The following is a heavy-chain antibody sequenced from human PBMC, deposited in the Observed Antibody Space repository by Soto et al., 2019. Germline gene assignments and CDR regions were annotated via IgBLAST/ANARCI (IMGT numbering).Heavy chain of an antibody. V-gene: IGHV3-49*03. Sequence: GGSLRLSCTASGFTFGDYAMSWFRQAPGKGLEWVGFIRSKAYGGTKEYDASVKGRFTISRDESKSIAYLQMNSLKTENTAVYYCTRSRRGKTYYFDYWGQGTLVTVSS. CDR3: TRSRRGKTYYFDY. D-gene: IGHD3-10*01. CDR2: IRSKAYGGTK. J-gene: IGHJ4*02. CDR1: GFTFGDYA.